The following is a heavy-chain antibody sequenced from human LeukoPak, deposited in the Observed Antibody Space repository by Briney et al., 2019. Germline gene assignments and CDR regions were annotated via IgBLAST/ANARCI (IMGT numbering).Heavy chain of an antibody. CDR3: ARGTPQNSSGWYRVSPKYVYHYGMDV. CDR1: GGSFSGYY. V-gene: IGHV4-34*01. J-gene: IGHJ6*02. Sequence: SETLSLTCAVYGGSFSGYYWSWIRQPPGKGLGWIGEINHSGSTNYNPSLKSRVTISVDTSKNQFSLKLSSVTAADTAVYYCARGTPQNSSGWYRVSPKYVYHYGMDVWGQGTTVTVSS. D-gene: IGHD6-19*01. CDR2: INHSGST.